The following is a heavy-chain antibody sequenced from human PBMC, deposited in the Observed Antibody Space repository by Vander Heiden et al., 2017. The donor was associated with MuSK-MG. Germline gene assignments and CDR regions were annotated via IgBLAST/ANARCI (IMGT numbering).Heavy chain of an antibody. Sequence: QLQLQESGPGLVKPSETLSLTCSVSGGSISSSNYYWGWIRQPPGKGLEWIGTISYSGSTYYNPSLKSRLSISVDTSENQISLRLTSVTAADTAVYFCARDEKVERPCRGGVCFRSPGDSFFGMDVWGQGTTVKVSS. CDR2: ISYSGST. D-gene: IGHD2-21*02. CDR3: ARDEKVERPCRGGVCFRSPGDSFFGMDV. V-gene: IGHV4-39*07. J-gene: IGHJ6*02. CDR1: GGSISSSNYY.